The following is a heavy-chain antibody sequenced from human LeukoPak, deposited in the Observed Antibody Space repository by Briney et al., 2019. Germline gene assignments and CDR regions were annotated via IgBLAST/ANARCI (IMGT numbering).Heavy chain of an antibody. CDR1: GFTFGDYA. J-gene: IGHJ4*02. CDR2: IVSFSSPV. V-gene: IGHV3-48*04. D-gene: IGHD1/OR15-1a*01. CDR3: ARFLNNYTYADY. Sequence: PGGSLRLSCVASGFTFGDYAMIWVRQTPGKGLEWLSYIVSFSSPVYYADSVKGRFTISRDNAKNSLYLQMNSLRAEDTAMYYCARFLNNYTYADYWGQGTLVTVSS.